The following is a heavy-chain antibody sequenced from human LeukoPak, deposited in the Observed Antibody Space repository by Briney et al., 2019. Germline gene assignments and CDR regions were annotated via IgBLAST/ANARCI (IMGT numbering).Heavy chain of an antibody. V-gene: IGHV7-4-1*02. CDR3: ARDLTMYYYDSSGSNTGY. D-gene: IGHD3-22*01. Sequence: GASVKVSCKASGYTFSNYGMNWVRQAPGQGLEWMGWINTNTGNPTYAQGFTGRFVFSLDTSVNTAYLQISSLKAEDTAVYYCARDLTMYYYDSSGSNTGYWGQGTLVTVSS. J-gene: IGHJ4*02. CDR1: GYTFSNYG. CDR2: INTNTGNP.